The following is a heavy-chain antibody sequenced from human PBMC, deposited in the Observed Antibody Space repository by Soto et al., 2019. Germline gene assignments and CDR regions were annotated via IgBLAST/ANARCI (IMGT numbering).Heavy chain of an antibody. CDR2: IYQSGST. CDR3: AIPDAGDFHY. CDR1: GASISSTDW. J-gene: IGHJ4*02. D-gene: IGHD2-8*01. Sequence: ETLSLTCAVSGASISSTDWWSWVRQPPGKGLEWLGEIYQSGSTYYNPSLRSRVAISVDTSQNLFSLTLTSVTAADTAVYYCAIPDAGDFHYWGQGALVTVSS. V-gene: IGHV4-4*02.